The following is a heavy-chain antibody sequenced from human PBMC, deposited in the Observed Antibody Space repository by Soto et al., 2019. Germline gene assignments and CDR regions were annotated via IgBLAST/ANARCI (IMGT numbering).Heavy chain of an antibody. J-gene: IGHJ3*02. Sequence: AGSLRLSCAASGFTVSSNYMSWVRQAPGKGLEWVSVIYSGGSTYYADSVKGRFTIARDNSKNTLYLQMNSLRAEDTAVYYCARDRRWELSGRGAFDIWGQGTMVTVSS. CDR1: GFTVSSNY. D-gene: IGHD1-26*01. CDR2: IYSGGST. CDR3: ARDRRWELSGRGAFDI. V-gene: IGHV3-66*01.